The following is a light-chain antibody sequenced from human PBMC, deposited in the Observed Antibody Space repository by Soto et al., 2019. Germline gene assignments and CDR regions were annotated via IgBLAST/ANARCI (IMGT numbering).Light chain of an antibody. Sequence: DIQVTQSPSSLSASVGDTVTITCRTSQSISSYLSWYQQKPGKAPKLLTYAAYTLQSGVPSRFSGSGSGTDFTLTISSLQPEDVATYYCQKYNSAPWTFGQGTKVDIK. J-gene: IGKJ1*01. V-gene: IGKV1-27*01. CDR1: QSISSY. CDR2: AAY. CDR3: QKYNSAPWT.